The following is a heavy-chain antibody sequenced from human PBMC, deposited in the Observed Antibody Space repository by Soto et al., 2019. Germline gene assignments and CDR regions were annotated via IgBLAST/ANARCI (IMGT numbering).Heavy chain of an antibody. D-gene: IGHD5-12*01. CDR2: IKEDGTEI. V-gene: IGHV3-7*04. CDR3: ARDGDGYNRVAFDI. J-gene: IGHJ3*02. CDR1: GLTFSSYW. Sequence: EVQLVESGGGLVQPGGSLRLSCEASGLTFSSYWMSWVRQAPGKGLERVAIIKEDGTEIYYVDSVKGRFTISRDNAKNSLYLQMNSVRAEDTAVYYCARDGDGYNRVAFDIWGEGTMVTVSS.